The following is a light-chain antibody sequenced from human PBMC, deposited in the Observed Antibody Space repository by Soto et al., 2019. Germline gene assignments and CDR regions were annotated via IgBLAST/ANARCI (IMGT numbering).Light chain of an antibody. J-gene: IGKJ1*01. CDR1: QGISSW. V-gene: IGKV1-5*03. CDR3: QQYDSYSKT. CDR2: KAS. Sequence: DIQMTQSPSTLSASIGDRVTITCRASQGISSWLAWYQQKPWEAPKLLIYKASTLESGVPSRFSGSGSGTEFTLTISSLQPDDFATYYCQQYDSYSKTFGQGTKVEIK.